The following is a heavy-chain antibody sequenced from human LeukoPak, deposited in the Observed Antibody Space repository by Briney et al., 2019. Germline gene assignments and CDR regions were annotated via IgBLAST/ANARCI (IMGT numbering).Heavy chain of an antibody. CDR2: IYYSGST. D-gene: IGHD3-16*02. CDR1: GGSISSSSYY. J-gene: IGHJ4*02. CDR3: ARALGELSLSPFDY. V-gene: IGHV4-39*07. Sequence: SETLSLTCTVSGGSISSSSYYWGWIRQPPGKGLEWIGSIYYSGSTNYNPSLKSRVTISVDTSKNQFSLKLSSVTAADTAVYYCARALGELSLSPFDYWGQGTLVTVSS.